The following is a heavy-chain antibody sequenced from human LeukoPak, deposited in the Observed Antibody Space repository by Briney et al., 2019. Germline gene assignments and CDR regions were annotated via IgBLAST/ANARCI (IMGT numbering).Heavy chain of an antibody. J-gene: IGHJ6*03. CDR2: VSDDGNKK. CDR1: GFTFSSYP. CDR3: ARGQLLLEGYFYYMDV. D-gene: IGHD2-2*01. V-gene: IGHV3-30-3*01. Sequence: GRSLRLSCAASGFTFSSYPMHWVRQAPGKGLEWVAVVSDDGNKKFDADFVKGRFTISRDNSKNTLYLQMNSLRGEDTAVYYCARGQLLLEGYFYYMDVGGEGTTVAVSS.